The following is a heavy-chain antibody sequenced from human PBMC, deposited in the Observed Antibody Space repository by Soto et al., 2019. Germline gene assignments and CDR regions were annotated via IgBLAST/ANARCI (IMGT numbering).Heavy chain of an antibody. CDR2: IIPLLSIT. Sequence: QVQLVQSGGEVKMPGSSVKVSCKASGGSFSSYTFTWVRQAPGQGLEWMGKIIPLLSITNYAEEFQGRVTITADKSTSTAYMELSRLTFEDTAIYYCARDHYYNSATYYIDSWGQGTLVTVSS. CDR3: ARDHYYNSATYYIDS. D-gene: IGHD3-10*01. CDR1: GGSFSSYT. J-gene: IGHJ4*02. V-gene: IGHV1-69*08.